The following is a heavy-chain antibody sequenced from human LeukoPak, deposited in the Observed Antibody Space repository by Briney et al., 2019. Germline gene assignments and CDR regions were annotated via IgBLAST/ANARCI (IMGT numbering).Heavy chain of an antibody. CDR1: GGSISSYY. Sequence: PSETLSLTCTVSGGSISSYYWSWIRQPPGKGLEWIGYIYYGGSTNYNPSLKSRVTISVDTSKNQFSLKLSSVTAADTAVYYCARGGDYGSGSYYRNWGQGTLVTVSS. V-gene: IGHV4-59*01. D-gene: IGHD3-10*01. CDR3: ARGGDYGSGSYYRN. J-gene: IGHJ4*02. CDR2: IYYGGST.